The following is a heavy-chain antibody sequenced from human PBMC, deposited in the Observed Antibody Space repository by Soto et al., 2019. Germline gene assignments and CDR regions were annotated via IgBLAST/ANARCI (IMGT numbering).Heavy chain of an antibody. D-gene: IGHD4-17*01. Sequence: EEQLVESGGGLVQPGGSLRLSCAASGFTFSNHVMNWVRQAPGRGLEWVSSIYRDFNTYYADSVKGRFTISRDNAKDSLFLHMNSLRADDTAVYYCVNGDYYVGQGTLVTVSS. J-gene: IGHJ4*02. CDR1: GFTFSNHV. CDR2: IYRDFNT. CDR3: VNGDYY. V-gene: IGHV3-48*01.